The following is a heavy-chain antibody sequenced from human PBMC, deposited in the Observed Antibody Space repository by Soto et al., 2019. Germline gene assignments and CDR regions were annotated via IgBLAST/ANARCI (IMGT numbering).Heavy chain of an antibody. D-gene: IGHD4-17*01. Sequence: SETLSLTCAVYGGSFSGYYWSWIRQPPGKGLEWIGEINHSGSTNYNPSLKSRVTISVDTSKNQFSLKLSSVTAADTAVYYRARTTVTNDAFDIWGQGTMVTVSS. CDR3: ARTTVTNDAFDI. CDR1: GGSFSGYY. J-gene: IGHJ3*02. CDR2: INHSGST. V-gene: IGHV4-34*01.